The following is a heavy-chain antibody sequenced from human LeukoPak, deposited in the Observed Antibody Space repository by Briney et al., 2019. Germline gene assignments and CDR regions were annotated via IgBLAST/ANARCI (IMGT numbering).Heavy chain of an antibody. CDR2: IYHSGST. Sequence: SETLSLTCTVSGYSISSGYYWGWIRQPPGKGLEWIGSIYHSGSTYYNPSLKSRVTISVDTSKNQFSLKLSSVTAADTAVYYCARAPFRRNYARGMNWFDPWGQGTLVTVSS. J-gene: IGHJ5*02. D-gene: IGHD1-7*01. CDR1: GYSISSGYY. CDR3: ARAPFRRNYARGMNWFDP. V-gene: IGHV4-38-2*02.